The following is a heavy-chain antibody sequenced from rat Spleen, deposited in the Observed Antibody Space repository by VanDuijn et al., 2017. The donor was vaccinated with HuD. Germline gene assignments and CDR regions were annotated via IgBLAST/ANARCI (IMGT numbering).Heavy chain of an antibody. CDR3: ARQYYSGDYFDY. Sequence: EVQLVESGGGLVQPGRSMKLSCSASGFTFSHYYMAWVRQPPTKGLERVAAIITGGGNTYYRDSVKGRFTISRDNAKRNLYLQMDSLRSEDATTYYCARQYYSGDYFDYWGQGVMVTVSS. CDR2: IITGGGNT. V-gene: IGHV5-25*01. J-gene: IGHJ2*01. D-gene: IGHD1-1*01. CDR1: GFTFSHYY.